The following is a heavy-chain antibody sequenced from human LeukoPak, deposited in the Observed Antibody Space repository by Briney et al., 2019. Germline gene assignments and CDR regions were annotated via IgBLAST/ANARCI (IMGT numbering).Heavy chain of an antibody. Sequence: SETLSLTCTASTASIKSYSCGWARQPAGRGLEWIGRIYTTGMTQYDPSLQSRVTMSVDTSQKQFSLNMMSVTAADTAIYFCVRDSYTASHFFLDYWSQGALVTVSS. V-gene: IGHV4-4*07. CDR3: VRDSYTASHFFLDY. CDR2: IYTTGMT. CDR1: TASIKSYS. J-gene: IGHJ4*02. D-gene: IGHD2-21*02.